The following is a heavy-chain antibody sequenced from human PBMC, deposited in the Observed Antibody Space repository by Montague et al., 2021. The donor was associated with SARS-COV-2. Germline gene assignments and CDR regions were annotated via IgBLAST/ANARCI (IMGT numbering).Heavy chain of an antibody. J-gene: IGHJ3*02. D-gene: IGHD1-26*01. CDR2: IYYRGST. V-gene: IGHV4-59*08. Sequence: SETLSLTCTVSGGSINNSYWSWIRQPPRQGLEWIGYIYYRGSTNYNPSLETRVTLSVDTSKNQFSLKLSPVTAADTAMYYCARVKWELSVGNVFDIWGQGTMVTVSS. CDR1: GGSINNSY. CDR3: ARVKWELSVGNVFDI.